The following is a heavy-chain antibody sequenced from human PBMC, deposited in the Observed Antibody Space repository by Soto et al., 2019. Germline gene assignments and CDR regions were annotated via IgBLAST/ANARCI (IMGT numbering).Heavy chain of an antibody. Sequence: DVQLLESGGGLVQPGGSLRLSCAASGFTFSSYAMSWVRQAPGKGLEWVSAISGSGGSTYYADSVKGRFTISRDNSKNTLYLQMNTLRAEDTAVYYCAKGSAYYYYYGMDVWGQGTTVTVSS. J-gene: IGHJ6*02. CDR1: GFTFSSYA. CDR2: ISGSGGST. CDR3: AKGSAYYYYYGMDV. V-gene: IGHV3-23*01.